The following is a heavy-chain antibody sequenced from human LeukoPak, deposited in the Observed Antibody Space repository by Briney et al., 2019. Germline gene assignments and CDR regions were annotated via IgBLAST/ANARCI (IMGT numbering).Heavy chain of an antibody. V-gene: IGHV3-74*01. D-gene: IGHD1-26*01. J-gene: IGHJ4*02. Sequence: PGGSLRLSCAASGFSFSIYSLNWVRQAPGKGLVWVSRINSDGSSTSYADSVKGRFTISRDNAKNTLYLQMNSLRAEDTAVYYCAIVGATGYWGQGTLVTVSS. CDR3: AIVGATGY. CDR2: INSDGSST. CDR1: GFSFSIYS.